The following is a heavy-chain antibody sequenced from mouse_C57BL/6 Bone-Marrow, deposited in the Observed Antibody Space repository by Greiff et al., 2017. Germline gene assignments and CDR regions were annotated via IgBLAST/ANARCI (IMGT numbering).Heavy chain of an antibody. CDR2: IYPGNSDT. CDR3: TRSLSKRDYAMDY. V-gene: IGHV1-5*01. CDR1: GYTFTSYW. J-gene: IGHJ4*01. D-gene: IGHD1-2*01. Sequence: EVQLQQSGTVLARPGASVKMSCKTSGYTFTSYWMHWVKQRPGQGLEWIGAIYPGNSDTSYNQKFKGKAKLTAVTSASTAYMELSSLTNEDSAVYYCTRSLSKRDYAMDYWGQGTSVTVSS.